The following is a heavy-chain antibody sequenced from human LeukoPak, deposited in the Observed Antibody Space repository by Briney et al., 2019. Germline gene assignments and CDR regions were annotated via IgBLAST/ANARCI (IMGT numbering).Heavy chain of an antibody. V-gene: IGHV3-21*01. CDR1: GFIFSGYG. J-gene: IGHJ4*02. CDR2: ISGSSHNI. CDR3: ARGSPYYASGSYYFDY. D-gene: IGHD3-10*01. Sequence: PGGSLRLSCSAPGFIFSGYGMNWARQVSGMGLEWVSSISGSSHNIYYADSVKGRFTISRDNAKNSVYLQMNSLRVEDTAVYFCARGSPYYASGSYYFDYWGQGTLVTVSS.